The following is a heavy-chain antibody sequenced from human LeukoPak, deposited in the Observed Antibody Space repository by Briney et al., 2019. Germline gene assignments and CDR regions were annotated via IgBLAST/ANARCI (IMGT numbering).Heavy chain of an antibody. J-gene: IGHJ6*02. CDR1: GFTFSRSA. D-gene: IGHD2-15*01. V-gene: IGHV3-33*07. Sequence: PGGSLRLSCAASGFTFSRSAMTWVRQTPGRGLEWVAVIWYDGSNKYYADSVKGRFTISRDNSKNTLYLQMNSLRAEDTAVYYCARYCSGGSCPRYYYYGMDVWGQGTTVTVSS. CDR3: ARYCSGGSCPRYYYYGMDV. CDR2: IWYDGSNK.